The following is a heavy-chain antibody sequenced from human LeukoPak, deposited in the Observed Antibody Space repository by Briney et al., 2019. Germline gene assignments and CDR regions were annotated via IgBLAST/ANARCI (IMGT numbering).Heavy chain of an antibody. D-gene: IGHD3-22*01. CDR2: INPNSGGT. J-gene: IGHJ4*02. Sequence: ASVKVSCKASGYTFTGYYMHWVRQAPGQGLEWMGWINPNSGGTNYAQKFQDRVTMTRDTSISTAYMELSRLRSDETAVYYCASYLYDDRSYDYYFDYWGQGTLVTVSS. V-gene: IGHV1-2*02. CDR1: GYTFTGYY. CDR3: ASYLYDDRSYDYYFDY.